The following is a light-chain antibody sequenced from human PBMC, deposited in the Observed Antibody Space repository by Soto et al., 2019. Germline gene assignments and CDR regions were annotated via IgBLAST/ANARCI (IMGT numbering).Light chain of an antibody. J-gene: IGLJ1*01. Sequence: QSVLTQPASVSGSPGQSITLSCTGTSSDVGGYKFVSWYQQHPGKAPKLMIYEVSNRPSGVSSRFSGSKSGNTASLTISGLQAEDAADYYCGSYTGSIYVFGTGTKVTVL. CDR1: SSDVGGYKF. V-gene: IGLV2-14*01. CDR3: GSYTGSIYV. CDR2: EVS.